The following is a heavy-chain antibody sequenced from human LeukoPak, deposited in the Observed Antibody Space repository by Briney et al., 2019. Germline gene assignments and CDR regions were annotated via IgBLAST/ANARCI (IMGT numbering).Heavy chain of an antibody. CDR3: ARPRKVYQGWDPFDY. CDR2: IYYSGST. Sequence: SETLSLTCTVSGGSISSSSYYWGWIRQPPGKGLEWIGSIYYSGSTYYNPSLKSRVTISVDTSKNQFSLKLSSVTAADTAVYYCARPRKVYQGWDPFDYWGQGTLVTVSS. V-gene: IGHV4-39*01. D-gene: IGHD1-26*01. CDR1: GGSISSSSYY. J-gene: IGHJ4*02.